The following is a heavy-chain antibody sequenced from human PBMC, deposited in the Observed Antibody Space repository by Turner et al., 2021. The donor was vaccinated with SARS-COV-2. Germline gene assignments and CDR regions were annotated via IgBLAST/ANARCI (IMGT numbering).Heavy chain of an antibody. Sequence: QVQLVESGGGVVQPGRSLRLSCAASGFTFSSYAMHWVRQAPGKGLEWGAVISYDGSNKYYADSVKGRFTIARDNSKNTLYLQMNSLRAEDTAVYYCARTNSSGWYGRGGLGYWGQGTLVTVSS. J-gene: IGHJ4*02. D-gene: IGHD6-19*01. V-gene: IGHV3-30-3*01. CDR2: ISYDGSNK. CDR3: ARTNSSGWYGRGGLGY. CDR1: GFTFSSYA.